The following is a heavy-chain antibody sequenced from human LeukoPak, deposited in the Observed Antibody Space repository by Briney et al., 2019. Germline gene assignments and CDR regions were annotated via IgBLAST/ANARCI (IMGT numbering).Heavy chain of an antibody. CDR2: IYYSGST. V-gene: IGHV4-30-4*01. CDR3: ARGGYSNGERDY. D-gene: IGHD4-11*01. Sequence: SETLSLTCTVSGGSISSGDYYWSWIRQPPGKGLEWIGYIYYSGSTYYNPSLKSRVTISVDTSKSQFSLKLSSVTAADTAVYYCARGGYSNGERDYWGQGTLVTVSS. J-gene: IGHJ4*02. CDR1: GGSISSGDYY.